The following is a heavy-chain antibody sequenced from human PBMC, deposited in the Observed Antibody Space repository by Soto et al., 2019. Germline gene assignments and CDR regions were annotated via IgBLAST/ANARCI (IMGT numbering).Heavy chain of an antibody. CDR1: GYTFTSYA. Sequence: QVQLVQSGAEVKKPGASVKVSCKASGYTFTSYAMHWVRQAPGQRLEWIGWINAGNGNTKYSQTFQGRVTITRDTSASTAYMELSSLRSEDTAVYYCARDWGGGYYPHWGQGTLVAVSS. CDR2: INAGNGNT. J-gene: IGHJ4*02. D-gene: IGHD3-22*01. CDR3: ARDWGGGYYPH. V-gene: IGHV1-3*01.